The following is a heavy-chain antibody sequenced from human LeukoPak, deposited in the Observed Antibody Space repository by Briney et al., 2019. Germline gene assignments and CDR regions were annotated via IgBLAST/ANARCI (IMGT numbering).Heavy chain of an antibody. CDR1: GGTFSSYA. CDR2: IIPIFGTA. Sequence: AASVKVSCKASGGTFSSYAISWVRQAPGQGLEWMGGIIPIFGTANYAQKFQGRVTITADQSTSTAYMELSSLRSEDTAVYYCARGFSSSWSFGFDYWGQGTLVTVSS. CDR3: ARGFSSSWSFGFDY. D-gene: IGHD6-13*01. J-gene: IGHJ4*02. V-gene: IGHV1-69*01.